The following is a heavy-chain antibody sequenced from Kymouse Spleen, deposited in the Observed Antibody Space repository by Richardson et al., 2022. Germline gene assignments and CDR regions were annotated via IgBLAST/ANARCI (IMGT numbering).Heavy chain of an antibody. CDR2: IYYSGST. Sequence: QLQLQESGPGLVKPSETLSLTCTVSGGSISSSSYYWGWIRQPPGKGLEWIGSIYYSGSTYYNPSLKSRVTISVDTSKNQFSLKLSSVTAADTAVYYCARDPSYGGYYYYGMDVWGQGTTVTVSS. CDR3: ARDPSYGGYYYYGMDV. V-gene: IGHV4-39*01. J-gene: IGHJ6*02. CDR1: GGSISSSSYY. D-gene: IGHD1-26*01,IGHD4-17*01,IGHD4-23*01.